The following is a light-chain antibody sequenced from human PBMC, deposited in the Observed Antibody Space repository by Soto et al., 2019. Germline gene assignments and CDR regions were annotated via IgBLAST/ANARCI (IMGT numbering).Light chain of an antibody. V-gene: IGKV1-5*03. CDR2: KAC. Sequence: DIQLTQSPAGLSASVGDRVSIAFRASRSISTCWAWYQPRPGRAPKLLIYKACSLGSGVTSRFSGSGSETEFTLTIRSLQPDDFATYYCQRYNTYWTFGQGTKVDIK. CDR1: RSISTC. J-gene: IGKJ1*01. CDR3: QRYNTYWT.